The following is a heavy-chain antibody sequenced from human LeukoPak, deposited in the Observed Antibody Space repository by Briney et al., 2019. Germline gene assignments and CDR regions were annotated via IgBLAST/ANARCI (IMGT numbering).Heavy chain of an antibody. CDR2: IYYSGST. D-gene: IGHD1-26*01. CDR1: GGSISSYY. J-gene: IGHJ4*02. CDR3: AREDGSGSYSNFDY. V-gene: IGHV4-59*01. Sequence: KSSETLSLTCTVSGGSISSYYWSWIRQPPGKGLEWIGYIYYSGSTNYNPSLKSRVTISVDTSKNQFSLKLSSVTAVDTAVYYCAREDGSGSYSNFDYWGQGTLVTVSS.